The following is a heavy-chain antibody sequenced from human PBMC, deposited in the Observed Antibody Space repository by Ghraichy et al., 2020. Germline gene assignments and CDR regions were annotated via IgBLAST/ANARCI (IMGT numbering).Heavy chain of an antibody. D-gene: IGHD3-10*01. Sequence: SETLSLTCTVSGGSVSSGGYYWSWIRQHPGKGLEWIWHIFYSGSTYYNPSLKSRVTISVDTSKDQFSLELSSVTAADTAVYYCARVPIMVRGVYDHWGQGILVTVSS. CDR2: IFYSGST. CDR3: ARVPIMVRGVYDH. CDR1: GGSVSSGGYY. J-gene: IGHJ4*02. V-gene: IGHV4-31*03.